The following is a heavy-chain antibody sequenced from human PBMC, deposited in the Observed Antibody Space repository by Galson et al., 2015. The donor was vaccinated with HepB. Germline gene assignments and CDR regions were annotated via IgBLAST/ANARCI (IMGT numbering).Heavy chain of an antibody. CDR2: NIPILDIT. CDR3: ARLTGENRDGYNYYFDY. J-gene: IGHJ4*02. V-gene: IGHV1-69*04. D-gene: IGHD5-24*01. Sequence: SVKVSCKASVGSFRSYALSWVRQAPGQGLEWMGRNIPILDITNYAQKFQGRVTITADKSTSTAYMELSSLRSEDTAVYYCARLTGENRDGYNYYFDYWGQGTLVTVSS. CDR1: VGSFRSYA.